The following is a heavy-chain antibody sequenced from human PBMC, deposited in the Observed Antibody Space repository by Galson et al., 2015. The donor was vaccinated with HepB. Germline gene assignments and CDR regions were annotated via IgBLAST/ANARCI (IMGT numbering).Heavy chain of an antibody. J-gene: IGHJ3*02. D-gene: IGHD1-26*01. CDR2: IDNSGTRI. Sequence: SLRLFCAASGFTFSTYSMNWVRQAPGKGLEWISYIDNSGTRIFYADSMKGRITISRDNVKNSLYLQMHSLRDEDTAVYYCVRDDKWAFDIWGQGTMVTVSS. CDR1: GFTFSTYS. V-gene: IGHV3-48*02. CDR3: VRDDKWAFDI.